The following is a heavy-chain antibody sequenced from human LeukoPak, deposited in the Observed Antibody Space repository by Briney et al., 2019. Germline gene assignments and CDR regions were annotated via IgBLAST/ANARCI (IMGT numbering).Heavy chain of an antibody. CDR3: ARGSFYRDYYYGMDV. Sequence: GGSLRLSCAASGFTFSSYAMYCVRQAPGKGLEWVAVISYDGSNKYYADSVKGRFTISRDNSKNTLYLQMNSLRAEDTAVYYCARGSFYRDYYYGMDVWGQGTTVTVSS. CDR1: GFTFSSYA. V-gene: IGHV3-30-3*01. J-gene: IGHJ6*02. CDR2: ISYDGSNK. D-gene: IGHD3-3*01.